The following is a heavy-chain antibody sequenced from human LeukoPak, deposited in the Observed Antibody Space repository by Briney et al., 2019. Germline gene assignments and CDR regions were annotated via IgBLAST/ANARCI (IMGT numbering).Heavy chain of an antibody. CDR3: ASIPSSKRYCSSTSCARYFQH. J-gene: IGHJ1*01. V-gene: IGHV4-61*08. Sequence: SETLSLTCTVSGGSISSGGYYWSWIRQPPGKGLEWIGYIYYSGSTNYNPSLKSRVTISVDTSKNQFSLKLSSVTAADTAVYYCASIPSSKRYCSSTSCARYFQHWGQGTLVTVSS. CDR1: GGSISSGGYY. CDR2: IYYSGST. D-gene: IGHD2-2*01.